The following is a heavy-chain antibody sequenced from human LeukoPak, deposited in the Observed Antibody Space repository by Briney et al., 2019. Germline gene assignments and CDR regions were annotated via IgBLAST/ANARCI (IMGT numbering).Heavy chain of an antibody. CDR1: GGSFSGYY. J-gene: IGHJ4*02. CDR3: ASWSTRGDY. Sequence: SETLSLTCAVYGGSFSGYYWSWIRQPPGKGLEWIGEINHSGSTNYNPSLKSRVTISVDTSKDQFSLKLSSVTAADTAVYYCASWSTRGDYWGQGTLVTVSS. CDR2: INHSGST. V-gene: IGHV4-34*01. D-gene: IGHD2-15*01.